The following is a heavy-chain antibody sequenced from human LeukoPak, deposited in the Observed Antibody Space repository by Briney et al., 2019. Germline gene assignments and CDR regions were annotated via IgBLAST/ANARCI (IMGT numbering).Heavy chain of an antibody. J-gene: IGHJ6*02. V-gene: IGHV4-61*02. CDR1: GGSISSGSYY. CDR3: ARSAAIPYYYVMDV. Sequence: PSQSLSLTCTVSGGSISSGSYYWSWIRQPAGKGLEWIGRIYTSGSTNYNSSLKSPVTISVDTSKIQFSLKLSSVTAADTAVYYCARSAAIPYYYVMDVWGQGTTVTVSS. CDR2: IYTSGST. D-gene: IGHD2-2*01.